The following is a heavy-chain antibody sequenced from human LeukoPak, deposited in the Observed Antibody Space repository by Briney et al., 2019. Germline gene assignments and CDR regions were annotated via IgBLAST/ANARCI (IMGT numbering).Heavy chain of an antibody. D-gene: IGHD2-2*01. CDR1: GFTFSSYG. CDR3: AKGKGCTSTSCYSFDY. V-gene: IGHV3-30*02. Sequence: GGSLRLSCVASGFTFSSYGMHWVRQAPGKGLERVAFIRYDESDKYYPDSVKGRFTISRDTSKNTLYLQMNSLRAEDTAVYYCAKGKGCTSTSCYSFDYWGQGTLVTVSS. CDR2: IRYDESDK. J-gene: IGHJ4*02.